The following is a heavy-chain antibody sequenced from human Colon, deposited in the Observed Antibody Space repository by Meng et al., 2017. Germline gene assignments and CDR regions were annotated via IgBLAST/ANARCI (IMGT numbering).Heavy chain of an antibody. CDR2: IYWDDDK. J-gene: IGHJ4*02. CDR1: GFSLTTSGVS. V-gene: IGHV2-5*02. Sequence: QITLKETGPALGKPTQTVTLTWTFSGFSLTTSGVSVAWIRQPPGEALEWLALIYWDDDKRYSPSLKNRLALTKDTSKNQVVLTMTNMDPMDTGTYYCAHSPQGHFYYWGPGTLVTVSS. CDR3: AHSPQGHFYY.